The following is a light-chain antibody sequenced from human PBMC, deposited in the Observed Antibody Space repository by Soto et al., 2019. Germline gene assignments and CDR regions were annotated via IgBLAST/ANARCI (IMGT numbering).Light chain of an antibody. CDR3: QQRFDWPKIT. Sequence: EIVLTQGPATLSLSPGERATVSCRASQSVRSHLACYQQKPGQAPRLLVSAASNRATGIPARFSGSGSGTDFTLTISSLEPEDLGVFYCQQRFDWPKITFGQGTRLEIK. J-gene: IGKJ5*01. CDR1: QSVRSH. CDR2: AAS. V-gene: IGKV3-11*01.